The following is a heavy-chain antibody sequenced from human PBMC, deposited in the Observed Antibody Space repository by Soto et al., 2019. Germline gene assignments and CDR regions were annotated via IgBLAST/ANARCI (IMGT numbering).Heavy chain of an antibody. D-gene: IGHD6-6*01. CDR3: ARRIAGRPDFGPYYYYYCMDF. V-gene: IGHV3-21*01. CDR1: GFTFSSYS. Sequence: GGSLRLSCAASGFTFSSYSMNWVRQAPGQGLEWVSSISSNSSYIYYADSVKGRFTISRDNAKNSLYLQMNSLRAEDTAVYYCARRIAGRPDFGPYYYYYCMDFWGQGTTVTVSS. J-gene: IGHJ6*02. CDR2: ISSNSSYI.